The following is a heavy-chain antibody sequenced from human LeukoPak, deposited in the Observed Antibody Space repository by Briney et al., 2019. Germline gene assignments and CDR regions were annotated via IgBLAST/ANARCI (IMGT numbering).Heavy chain of an antibody. J-gene: IGHJ4*02. CDR3: ARSGYSSGWVQPADY. D-gene: IGHD6-19*01. CDR2: MYTSGST. V-gene: IGHV4-61*02. CDR1: GGSISSGSYY. Sequence: PSQTLSLTCTVSGGSISSGSYYWSWIRQPAGKGLESIGRMYTSGSTNYNPSLKSRVTISVDTSKNQFSLKLSSVTAADTAVYYCARSGYSSGWVQPADYWGQGTLVTVSS.